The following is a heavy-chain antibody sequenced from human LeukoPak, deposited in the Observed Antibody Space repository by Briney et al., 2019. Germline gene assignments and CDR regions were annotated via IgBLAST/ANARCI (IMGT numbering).Heavy chain of an antibody. D-gene: IGHD2-21*01. V-gene: IGHV3-64D*06. CDR3: VIGVIVSGSYYFDF. CDR2: INTNGGST. Sequence: GGSLRLSCSVSGFTFSSYAMHWVRQAPGKGLQFVSVINTNGGSTYYADSVKGRFTISRDNSQNTLYLQMSSLRVEDTAVYYCVIGVIVSGSYYFDFWGQGTLVTVYS. J-gene: IGHJ4*02. CDR1: GFTFSSYA.